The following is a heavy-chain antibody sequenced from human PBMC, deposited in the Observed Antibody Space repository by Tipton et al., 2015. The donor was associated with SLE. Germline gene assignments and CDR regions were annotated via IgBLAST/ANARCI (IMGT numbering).Heavy chain of an antibody. CDR3: TAAPYYYYYMDV. CDR2: MNPDSGNT. V-gene: IGHV1-8*02. J-gene: IGHJ6*03. CDR1: GYTFSSYD. D-gene: IGHD2-15*01. Sequence: QLVQSGAEVKKPGASVRVSCKASGYTFSSYDINWVRQATGQGLEWMGWMNPDSGNTGYAQRFQGRVTMTWDTSGSTAYMELSSLRSEDTAVYYCTAAPYYYYYMDVWGKGTTVTVSS.